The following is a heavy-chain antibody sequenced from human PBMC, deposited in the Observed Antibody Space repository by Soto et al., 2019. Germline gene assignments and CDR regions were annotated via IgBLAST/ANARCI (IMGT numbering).Heavy chain of an antibody. CDR3: ARRGGAPLGDFSDPAYYMDV. CDR2: ISSSSSTI. Sequence: PGGSLRLSCAASGFTFSSYSMNWVRQAPGKGLEWVSYISSSSSTIYYADSVKGRFTISRDNAKNSLYLQMNSLRAEDTAVYYCARRGGAPLGDFSDPAYYMDVWGKGTTVTVSS. V-gene: IGHV3-48*01. J-gene: IGHJ6*03. D-gene: IGHD3-3*01. CDR1: GFTFSSYS.